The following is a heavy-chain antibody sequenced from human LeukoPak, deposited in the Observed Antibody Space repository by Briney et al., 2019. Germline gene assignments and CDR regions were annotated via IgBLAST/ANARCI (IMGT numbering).Heavy chain of an antibody. D-gene: IGHD3-3*01. CDR1: GFTFSSYG. V-gene: IGHV3-30*02. J-gene: IGHJ4*02. CDR2: IRYDGSNK. CDR3: AKDYDFWSGYYLGGYFDY. Sequence: GGSLRLSCAASGFTFSSYGMHWVRQAPGKGLEWVAFIRYDGSNKYYADSVKGRLTISRDNSKNTLYLQMNSLRAEDTAVYYCAKDYDFWSGYYLGGYFDYWGQGTLVTVSS.